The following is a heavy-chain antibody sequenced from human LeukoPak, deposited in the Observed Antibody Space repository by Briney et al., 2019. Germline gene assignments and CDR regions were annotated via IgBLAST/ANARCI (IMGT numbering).Heavy chain of an antibody. CDR2: IIPILGIA. V-gene: IGHV1-69*04. J-gene: IGHJ4*02. D-gene: IGHD3-22*01. CDR1: GGTFSSYA. Sequence: SVKVSCKASGGTFSSYAISWVRQAPGQGLEWMGRIIPILGIANYAQKFQGRVTITADKSTSTAYMELSRLTFDDTAVYYCARVFQYYYDRSGSPELVSHFDYWGQGTLVTVSS. CDR3: ARVFQYYYDRSGSPELVSHFDY.